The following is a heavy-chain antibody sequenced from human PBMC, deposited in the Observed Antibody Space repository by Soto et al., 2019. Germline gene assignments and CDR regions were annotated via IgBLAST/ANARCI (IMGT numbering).Heavy chain of an antibody. D-gene: IGHD3-22*01. V-gene: IGHV3-30*18. Sequence: ESGGGVVQPGRSLRLSCAASGFTFSSYGMHWVRQAPGKGLEWVAVISYDGSNKYYADSVKGRFTISRDNSKNTLYLQMNSLRAEDTAVYYCAKDLDSSAFDIWGQGTMVTVSS. CDR2: ISYDGSNK. CDR3: AKDLDSSAFDI. CDR1: GFTFSSYG. J-gene: IGHJ3*02.